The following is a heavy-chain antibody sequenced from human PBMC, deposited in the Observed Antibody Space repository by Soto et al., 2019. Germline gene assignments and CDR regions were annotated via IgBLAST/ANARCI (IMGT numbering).Heavy chain of an antibody. V-gene: IGHV1-18*01. CDR3: AREENCRGGTCYSEYFHH. Sequence: ASVKVSCKASGYTFTSYGISWVRQAPGQGLEWMGWISAYNGNTNYAQKLQGRVTMTTDTSTSTAYMELRSLRSDDTAVYYCAREENCRGGTCYSEYFHHWGQGTLGTVSS. CDR2: ISAYNGNT. J-gene: IGHJ1*01. D-gene: IGHD2-15*01. CDR1: GYTFTSYG.